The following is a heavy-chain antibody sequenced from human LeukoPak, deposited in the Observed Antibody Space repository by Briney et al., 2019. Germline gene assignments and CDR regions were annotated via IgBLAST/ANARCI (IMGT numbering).Heavy chain of an antibody. CDR3: AMIKTGSSAGPFDT. CDR1: GYFISSGYY. J-gene: IGHJ5*02. Sequence: PSETLSLTCAVSGYFISSGYYWGWTPQPPEKGLKWIVSIYHSGSTYYNPSLKSRVTTSADTSKNQFALKLTSVSAADTAVYYRAMIKTGSSAGPFDTSGERTLVTVSS. D-gene: IGHD1-26*01. CDR2: IYHSGST. V-gene: IGHV4-38-2*01.